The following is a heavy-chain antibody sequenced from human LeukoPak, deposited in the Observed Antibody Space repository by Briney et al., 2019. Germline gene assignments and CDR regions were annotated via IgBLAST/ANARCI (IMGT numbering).Heavy chain of an antibody. J-gene: IGHJ6*03. Sequence: SVKVSREASGGTFTSYAISWVRQAPGQGVEWMGGIIPIFGTANYAQKFQGRVTFTTDESTSTAYMELSSLRSEDTAVYYCARVVRSYCSGGSCSLLYYYYMDVWGKGTTVTVSS. CDR1: GGTFTSYA. V-gene: IGHV1-69*05. CDR2: IIPIFGTA. CDR3: ARVVRSYCSGGSCSLLYYYYMDV. D-gene: IGHD2-15*01.